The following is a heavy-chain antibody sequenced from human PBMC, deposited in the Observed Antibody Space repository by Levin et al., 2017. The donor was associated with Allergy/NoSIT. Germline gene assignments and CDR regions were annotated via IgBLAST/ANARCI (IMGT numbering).Heavy chain of an antibody. J-gene: IGHJ6*02. CDR2: IWYDGSNK. Sequence: GGSLRLSCAASGFTFSSYGMHWVRQAPGKGLEWVAVIWYDGSNKYYADSVKGRFTISRDNSKNTLYLQMNSLRAEDTAVYYCARDVVDSSSWYYYYYYGMDGWGQGTTVTVSS. V-gene: IGHV3-33*01. CDR3: ARDVVDSSSWYYYYYYGMDG. D-gene: IGHD6-13*01. CDR1: GFTFSSYG.